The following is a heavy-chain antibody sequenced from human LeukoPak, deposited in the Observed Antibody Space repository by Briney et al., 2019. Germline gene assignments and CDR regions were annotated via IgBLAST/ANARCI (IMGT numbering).Heavy chain of an antibody. D-gene: IGHD7-27*01. CDR2: ISSSSNTI. V-gene: IGHV3-48*01. J-gene: IGHJ4*02. CDR3: ARETGAFDY. CDR1: GFTFSGYS. Sequence: PGGSLRLSCAASGFTFSGYSLNWVRQAPGKGLEWVSHISSSSNTIYYADSVKGRFTISRDNAKNSLYLQMNSLRAEDTAVYYCARETGAFDYWGQGTLVTVSP.